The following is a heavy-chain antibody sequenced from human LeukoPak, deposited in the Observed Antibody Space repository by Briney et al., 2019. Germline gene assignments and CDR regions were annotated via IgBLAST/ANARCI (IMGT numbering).Heavy chain of an antibody. CDR2: INWNGGST. D-gene: IGHD3-16*01. J-gene: IGHJ4*02. CDR1: GFTFDDYG. Sequence: GGSLRLSCAASGFTFDDYGMSWVRQAPGKGLEWASGINWNGGSTGYADSVKGRFTISRDNAKNSLYLQMNSLRAEDTALYYCASNKLTATWGTFDYWGQGTLVTVSS. CDR3: ASNKLTATWGTFDY. V-gene: IGHV3-20*04.